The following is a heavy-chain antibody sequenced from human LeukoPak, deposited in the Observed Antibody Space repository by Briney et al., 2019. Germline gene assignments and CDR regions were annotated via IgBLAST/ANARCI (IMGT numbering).Heavy chain of an antibody. CDR3: ARSVELNYYYMDV. J-gene: IGHJ6*03. D-gene: IGHD3-10*01. V-gene: IGHV1-18*01. Sequence: ASVKVSCKASGYTFKIYGISWVRQAPGQGLEWMGWISTYNGNTNYAQKLQGRVTVTTDTSTSTAYMELRSLRSDDTAVYYCARSVELNYYYMDVWGKGTTVTVSS. CDR1: GYTFKIYG. CDR2: ISTYNGNT.